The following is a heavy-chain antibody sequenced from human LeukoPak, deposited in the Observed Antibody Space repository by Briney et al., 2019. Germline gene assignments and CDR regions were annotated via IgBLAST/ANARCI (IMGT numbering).Heavy chain of an antibody. D-gene: IGHD4-17*01. Sequence: PGGSLRLSCAASGFTFSDYYMSWIRQAPGKGLEWVSYISSSGSTIYYADSVKGRFTISRDNAKNSMYLQMNSLRAEDTAVYYCARLTMSYGDYSDYWGQGTLVTVSS. CDR1: GFTFSDYY. V-gene: IGHV3-11*01. CDR3: ARLTMSYGDYSDY. J-gene: IGHJ4*02. CDR2: ISSSGSTI.